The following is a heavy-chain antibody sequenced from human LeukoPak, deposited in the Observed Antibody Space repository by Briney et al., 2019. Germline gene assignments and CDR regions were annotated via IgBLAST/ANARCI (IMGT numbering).Heavy chain of an antibody. V-gene: IGHV1-46*01. CDR2: INPSGGST. D-gene: IGHD6-6*01. Sequence: GASVKVSCRASGYTFTSYYMHWVRQAPGQGLEWMGIINPSGGSTSYAQKFQGRVTMTRDMSTSTVYVELSSLRSEDTAVYYCARGGGQLERPRYNWFDPWGQGTLVTVSS. CDR1: GYTFTSYY. J-gene: IGHJ5*02. CDR3: ARGGGQLERPRYNWFDP.